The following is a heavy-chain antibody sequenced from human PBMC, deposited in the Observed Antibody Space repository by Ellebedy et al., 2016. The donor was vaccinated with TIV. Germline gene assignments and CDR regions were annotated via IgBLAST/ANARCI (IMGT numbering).Heavy chain of an antibody. CDR1: GFTFSSYG. CDR3: AKAPYGSGSYYNDY. J-gene: IGHJ4*02. D-gene: IGHD3-10*01. V-gene: IGHV3-30*18. Sequence: GGSLRLXCAASGFTFSSYGMHWVRQAPGKGLEWVAVISYDGSNKYYADSVKGRFTISRDNSKNTLYPQMNSLRAEDTAVYYCAKAPYGSGSYYNDYWGQGTLVTVSS. CDR2: ISYDGSNK.